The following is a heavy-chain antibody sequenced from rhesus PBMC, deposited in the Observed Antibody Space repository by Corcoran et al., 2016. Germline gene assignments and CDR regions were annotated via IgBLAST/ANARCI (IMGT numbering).Heavy chain of an antibody. D-gene: IGHD4-29*01. V-gene: IGHV4-173*01. CDR1: GGAISSNY. J-gene: IGHJ4*01. CDR2: LSGSCGST. CDR3: ARGGGSSRFDY. Sequence: QVQLQESGPGLVKPSESLSLTCAVSGGAISSNYWSWIRKPPGKGLAWIGRLSGSCGSTDYNPSLKSRVTISTDTSKNQFSLNLRSVTAADTAVYYCARGGGSSRFDYWGQGVLVTVSS.